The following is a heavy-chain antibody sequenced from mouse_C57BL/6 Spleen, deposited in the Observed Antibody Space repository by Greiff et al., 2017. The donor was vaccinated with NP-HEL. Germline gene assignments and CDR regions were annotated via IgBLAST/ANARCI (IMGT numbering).Heavy chain of an antibody. V-gene: IGHV6-3*01. J-gene: IGHJ1*03. D-gene: IGHD1-1*01. Sequence: EVKLMESGGGLVQPGGSMKLSCVASGFTFSNYWMNWVRQSPEKGLEWVAQIRLKSDNYATHYAESVKGRFTISRDDSKSSVYLQMNNLRAEDTGIYYCTPLITTVVATGDVWGTGTTVTVSS. CDR2: IRLKSDNYAT. CDR3: TPLITTVVATGDV. CDR1: GFTFSNYW.